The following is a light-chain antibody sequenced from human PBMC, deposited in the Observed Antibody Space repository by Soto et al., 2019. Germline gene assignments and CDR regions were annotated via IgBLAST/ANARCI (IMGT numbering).Light chain of an antibody. CDR1: QSISSY. V-gene: IGKV1-39*01. J-gene: IGKJ3*01. CDR2: AAS. Sequence: DIQMTQSPSSLSASVGDRVTITCRASQSISSYLNWYQQKPGKAPKLLIYAASSLQSGVPSRFSGSGFWTDFPFTISSLQPEDFATYYCQQSYSTLTFGPGTKVDIK. CDR3: QQSYSTLT.